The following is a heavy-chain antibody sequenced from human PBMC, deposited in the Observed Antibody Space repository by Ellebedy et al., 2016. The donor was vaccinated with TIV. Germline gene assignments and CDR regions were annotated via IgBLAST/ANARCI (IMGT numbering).Heavy chain of an antibody. CDR2: IWYDGSNK. Sequence: GESLKISCAASGFSFSTYGMHWVRQAPGRGLEWVAVIWYDGSNKNYGDSVKGRFTISRDNSKKTVYLQMNSLGAEDTAVYYCARDLGVVNYYYGMDVWGQGTTVTVSS. J-gene: IGHJ6*02. D-gene: IGHD3-3*01. CDR1: GFSFSTYG. CDR3: ARDLGVVNYYYGMDV. V-gene: IGHV3-33*01.